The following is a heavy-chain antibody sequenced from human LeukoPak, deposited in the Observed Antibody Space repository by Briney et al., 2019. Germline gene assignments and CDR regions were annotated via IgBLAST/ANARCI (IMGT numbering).Heavy chain of an antibody. V-gene: IGHV1-69-2*01. CDR2: VDPEDGET. CDR1: GCTFTDYY. D-gene: IGHD1-26*01. Sequence: ATVKISCKVSGCTFTDYYMNWVQQAPGQGLEWMGLVDPEDGETIYAEKFQGRVTITADTSTDTAYMELSSLRSEDTAVYYCATDLMLGSYSPWIDPWGQGTLVTVSS. CDR3: ATDLMLGSYSPWIDP. J-gene: IGHJ5*02.